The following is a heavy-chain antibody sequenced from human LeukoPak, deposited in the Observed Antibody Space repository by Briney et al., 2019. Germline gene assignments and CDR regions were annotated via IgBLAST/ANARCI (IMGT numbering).Heavy chain of an antibody. V-gene: IGHV3-21*04. CDR1: GFTFSSYS. Sequence: PGGSLRLSCAASGFTFSSYSMNWVRQAPGKGLEWVSSISSSSSYIYYADSVKGRFTVSRDNAKNSLYLQMNSLRPEDTATYYCAREGQYEATDFWGRGTLVTVSS. D-gene: IGHD4-11*01. J-gene: IGHJ4*02. CDR2: ISSSSSYI. CDR3: AREGQYEATDF.